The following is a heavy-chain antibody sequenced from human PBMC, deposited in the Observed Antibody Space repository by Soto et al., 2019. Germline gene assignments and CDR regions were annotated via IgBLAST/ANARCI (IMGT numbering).Heavy chain of an antibody. D-gene: IGHD3-22*01. V-gene: IGHV4-59*01. Sequence: SETMSLTCTVSGGSISSYYWSWIRQPPGKGLEWIGYIYYSGSTNYNPSLKSRVTISVDTSKNQFSLKLSSVTAADTAVYYCARRWGYSFDYWGQGTLVTVSS. CDR1: GGSISSYY. CDR2: IYYSGST. J-gene: IGHJ4*02. CDR3: ARRWGYSFDY.